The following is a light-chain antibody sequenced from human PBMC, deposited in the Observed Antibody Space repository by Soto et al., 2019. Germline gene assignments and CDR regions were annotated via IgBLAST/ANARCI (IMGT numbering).Light chain of an antibody. CDR2: HVS. CDR3: SSYTSTSTYV. V-gene: IGLV2-14*01. J-gene: IGLJ1*01. CDR1: SSDVGGYNY. Sequence: QSALTQPASVSGSPGQSITISCTGTSSDVGGYNYFSWYQQYPGKAPKLMIYHVSNRPSGVSNRFSGSKSGNSASLTISGLQAEDEADYYCSSYTSTSTYVFGTGTKVTVL.